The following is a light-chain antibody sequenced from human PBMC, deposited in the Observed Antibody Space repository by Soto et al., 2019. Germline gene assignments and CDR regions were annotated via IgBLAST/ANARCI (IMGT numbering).Light chain of an antibody. CDR2: AAS. V-gene: IGKV1-9*01. CDR3: QQLSTYPLT. Sequence: DLQLTHSPSFLSASVGDRVTITCRASQDISTYLAWYQQKPGKAPKLLIYAASTLQSGVPSRFSGSGSGTELTLTISSLQPEDCATYYCQQLSTYPLTFGGGTKVDIK. CDR1: QDISTY. J-gene: IGKJ4*01.